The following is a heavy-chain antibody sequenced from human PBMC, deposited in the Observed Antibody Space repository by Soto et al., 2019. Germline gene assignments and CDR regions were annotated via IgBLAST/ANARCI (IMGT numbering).Heavy chain of an antibody. D-gene: IGHD5-18*01. CDR2: IDPSDSYT. CDR3: ATPRDTAYGY. J-gene: IGHJ4*02. CDR1: GYSFTSYW. V-gene: IGHV5-10-1*01. Sequence: PGESLKISCKGSGYSFTSYWIGWVRQMPGKGLEWMGRIDPSDSYTNYSPSFHGHVTISADKSISTAYLQWSSLNASDTAMYYCATPRDTAYGYWRQGTLVTVSS.